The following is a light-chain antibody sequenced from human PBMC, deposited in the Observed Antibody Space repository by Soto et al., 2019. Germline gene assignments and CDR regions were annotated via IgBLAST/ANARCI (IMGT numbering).Light chain of an antibody. Sequence: SVLTQPASVSGSPGQSITISCTGTSSDVGSYNLVSWYQQHPGKAPKLMIYEGSKRPSGVSNRFSGSKSGNTASLTISGLQAADEADYYCCSYAGSSTVVFGGGTKLTVL. CDR1: SSDVGSYNL. CDR2: EGS. CDR3: CSYAGSSTVV. J-gene: IGLJ2*01. V-gene: IGLV2-23*01.